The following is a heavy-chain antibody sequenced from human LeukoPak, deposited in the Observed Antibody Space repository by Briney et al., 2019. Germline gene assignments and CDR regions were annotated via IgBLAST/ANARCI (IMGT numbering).Heavy chain of an antibody. Sequence: ASVKVPCKASGYTFTGYYMHWVRQAPGQGLEWMGWINPNSGGTNYAQKFQGRVTMTRGTSISTAYMELSRLRSDATAVYYCASSWYDILTDRNWFDPWGQGTLVTVSS. V-gene: IGHV1-2*02. D-gene: IGHD3-9*01. CDR3: ASSWYDILTDRNWFDP. J-gene: IGHJ5*02. CDR1: GYTFTGYY. CDR2: INPNSGGT.